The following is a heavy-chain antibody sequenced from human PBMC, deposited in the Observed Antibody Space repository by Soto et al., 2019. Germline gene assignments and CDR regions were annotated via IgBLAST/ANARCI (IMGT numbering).Heavy chain of an antibody. CDR1: GGSISTYY. D-gene: IGHD6-13*01. CDR3: ARDAYCSSHFDF. V-gene: IGHV4-59*01. CDR2: ISYSGST. Sequence: QVQLQESGPGLVKPSETLSLTCTVSGGSISTYYWSWIRQSPGKGLEWIGYISYSGSTNYNPSLESRVTMSADTSRNQFSLKLGSVTAADTAVYYCARDAYCSSHFDFWGQGTLVTVSS. J-gene: IGHJ4*02.